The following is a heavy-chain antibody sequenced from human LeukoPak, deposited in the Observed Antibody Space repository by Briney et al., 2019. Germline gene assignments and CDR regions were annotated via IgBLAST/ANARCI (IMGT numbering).Heavy chain of an antibody. CDR3: ARSRGNYCSGGSCYPLDQ. CDR2: VSFPGTS. Sequence: PSETLSLTCGVSGVSFSGYLWSWLRQSPGKGLEWSGEVSFPGTSNYSPSLKGRATISVGTSNTQFSLKLTSVPAADTAVYYCARSRGNYCSGGSCYPLDQWGQGILVIVSS. D-gene: IGHD2-15*01. V-gene: IGHV4-34*01. J-gene: IGHJ4*02. CDR1: GVSFSGYL.